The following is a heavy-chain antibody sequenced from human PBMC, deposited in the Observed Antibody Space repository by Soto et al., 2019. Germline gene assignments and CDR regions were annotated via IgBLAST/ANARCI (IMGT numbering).Heavy chain of an antibody. CDR2: IYYSGST. V-gene: IGHV4-59*01. D-gene: IGHD3-9*01. J-gene: IGHJ3*02. CDR3: ARVRPDILTGPTTPDAFDI. CDR1: GGSISSYY. Sequence: SETLSLTCTVSGGSISSYYWSWIRQPPGKGLEWIGYIYYSGSTNYNPSLKSRVTISVDTSKNQFSLKLSSVTAADTAVYYCARVRPDILTGPTTPDAFDIWGQGTMVTVSS.